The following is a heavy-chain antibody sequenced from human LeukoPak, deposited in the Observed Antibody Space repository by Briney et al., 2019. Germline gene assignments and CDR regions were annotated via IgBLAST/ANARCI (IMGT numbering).Heavy chain of an antibody. CDR2: IYPGDSDT. J-gene: IGHJ4*02. CDR1: GNSFTNYW. D-gene: IGHD5-18*01. V-gene: IGHV5-51*01. Sequence: GESLKISCKGSGNSFTNYWIGWVRQMPGKGLEWMGIIYPGDSDTRYSPSFQGQVTISADKSISTAYLQWSSLRASDTAMYYSASVGSSQLWFPHWGQGTLVTVSS. CDR3: ASVGSSQLWFPH.